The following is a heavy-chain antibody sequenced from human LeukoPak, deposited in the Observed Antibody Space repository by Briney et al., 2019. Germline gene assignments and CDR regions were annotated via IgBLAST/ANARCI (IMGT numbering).Heavy chain of an antibody. CDR2: IFYSGAT. CDR1: GDSININYN. D-gene: IGHD6-19*01. Sequence: SETLSLTCTVSGDSININYNWGWIRQPPGKGLEWIGSIFYSGATYYSPSLKSRVTISVDTSKNQFSLKLSSMTAADTAVYYCVRHRQWLLFPDYWGQGTLVTVSS. J-gene: IGHJ4*02. CDR3: VRHRQWLLFPDY. V-gene: IGHV4-39*01.